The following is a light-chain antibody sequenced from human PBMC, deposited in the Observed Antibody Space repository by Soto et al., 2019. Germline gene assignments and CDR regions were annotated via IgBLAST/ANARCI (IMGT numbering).Light chain of an antibody. J-gene: IGKJ2*03. CDR1: QNINTG. CDR3: QQSHLPYS. V-gene: IGKV1-39*01. CDR2: GAS. Sequence: DVPMSQSPSSLSASVGDRVTITCRASQNINTGLSWFHQRGGKAPKLLIYGASNLQDDVPLRFSGGGSGTDFTLTITNVQPEDFGTFYCQQSHLPYSYGQGTRLEI.